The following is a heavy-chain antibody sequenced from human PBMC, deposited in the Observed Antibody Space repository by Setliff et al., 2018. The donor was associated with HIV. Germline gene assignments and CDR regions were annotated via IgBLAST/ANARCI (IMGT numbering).Heavy chain of an antibody. CDR2: IYSGGST. D-gene: IGHD1-20*01. V-gene: IGHV3-53*01. CDR1: GFTVSSNY. CDR3: AKSFNPGPTNWNIDV. Sequence: LRLSCAASGFTVSSNYMSWVRQAPGKGLEWVSVIYSGGSTYYADSVKGRFTISRDNSKNSLYLQMISLRAEDTAVYFCAKSFNPGPTNWNIDVWGTGTTVTVSS. J-gene: IGHJ6*03.